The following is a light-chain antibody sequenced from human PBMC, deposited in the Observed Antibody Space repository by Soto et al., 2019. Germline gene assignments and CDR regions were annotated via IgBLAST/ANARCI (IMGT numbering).Light chain of an antibody. CDR2: DAS. J-gene: IGKJ2*01. Sequence: DNPMTQSPSTLSAYVGDRVTITCRASQSMGRWLAWYQQKPGKAPKLLIYDASTLESGVPSRFSGSGSGTEFTLTISSLQPADFATYYCQQFNTFPYTFGQGTKLQIK. CDR1: QSMGRW. CDR3: QQFNTFPYT. V-gene: IGKV1-5*01.